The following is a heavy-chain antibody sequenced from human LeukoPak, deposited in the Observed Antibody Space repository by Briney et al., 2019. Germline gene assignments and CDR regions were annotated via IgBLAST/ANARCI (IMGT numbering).Heavy chain of an antibody. Sequence: QAGGSLRLSCAAGFTINNYWMSWVRQAPGKGLECVANINQGGSDKNYVDSVKGRFTISRDNAKKSLFLQMNSLRAEDTAVYYCVPHYFDTNGYYYGYWGQGTPVSVSS. V-gene: IGHV3-7*01. D-gene: IGHD3-22*01. J-gene: IGHJ4*02. CDR2: INQGGSDK. CDR1: GFTINNYW. CDR3: VPHYFDTNGYYYGY.